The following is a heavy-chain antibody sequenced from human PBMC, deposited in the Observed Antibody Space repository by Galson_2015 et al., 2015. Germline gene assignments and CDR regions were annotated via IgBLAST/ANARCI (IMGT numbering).Heavy chain of an antibody. J-gene: IGHJ3*02. V-gene: IGHV7-4-1*02. Sequence: SVKVSCKASGYTFISYAINWVRQAPGQGLEWMGWINTDTGNPTYAQGFTGRFVFSLDTSVSTAYLQISSLRSEDSVVYYCTRGSSGWSAFDIWAKGQWSPSPQ. CDR2: INTDTGNP. CDR1: GYTFISYA. CDR3: TRGSSGWSAFDI. D-gene: IGHD6-19*01.